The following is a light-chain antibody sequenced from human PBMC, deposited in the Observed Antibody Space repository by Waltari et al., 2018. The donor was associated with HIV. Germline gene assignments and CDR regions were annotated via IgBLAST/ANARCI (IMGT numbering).Light chain of an antibody. CDR2: EVN. Sequence: QSALTQPPSASGSPGQSVTIPCTGTSSDVGGSKYVSGYQQHPGKAPNLMIYEVNKRPSGVPDRFSGSKSANTASLTVSGLQADDEADYYCNSYAGSNNWVFGGGTKLTVL. J-gene: IGLJ3*02. CDR1: SSDVGGSKY. CDR3: NSYAGSNNWV. V-gene: IGLV2-8*01.